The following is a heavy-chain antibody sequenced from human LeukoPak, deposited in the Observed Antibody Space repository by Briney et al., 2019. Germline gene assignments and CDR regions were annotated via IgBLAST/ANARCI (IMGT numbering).Heavy chain of an antibody. D-gene: IGHD4-11*01. CDR3: AKDTHSDYLYYFDY. CDR2: INHSGST. V-gene: IGHV4-34*01. J-gene: IGHJ4*02. CDR1: GGSFSGYY. Sequence: SETLSLTCAVYGGSFSGYYWSWIRQPPGKGLEWIGEINHSGSTNYNPSLKSRVTISVDTSKNQFSLKLSSVTAADTAVYYCAKDTHSDYLYYFDYWGQGTLVTVSS.